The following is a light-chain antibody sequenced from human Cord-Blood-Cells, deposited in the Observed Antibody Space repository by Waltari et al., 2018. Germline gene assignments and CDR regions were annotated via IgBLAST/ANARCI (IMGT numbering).Light chain of an antibody. CDR3: QQYKSYPYT. CDR1: HSISSW. Sequence: DIQMTQSPSTLSASVGDRVTITCRTSHSISSWLAWYQQKPGKAPKLLIYKASSLESGVPSRFSGSGSGTEFTLTISSLQPDDFATYDCQQYKSYPYTFGQGTKLEIK. J-gene: IGKJ2*01. CDR2: KAS. V-gene: IGKV1-5*03.